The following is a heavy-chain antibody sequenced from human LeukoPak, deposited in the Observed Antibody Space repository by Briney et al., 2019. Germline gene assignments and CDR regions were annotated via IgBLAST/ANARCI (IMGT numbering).Heavy chain of an antibody. J-gene: IGHJ4*02. CDR2: ISTSSSAI. CDR1: GFTFSSYS. V-gene: IGHV3-48*04. D-gene: IGHD6-13*01. Sequence: GGSLRHSCSASGFTFSSYSMNWVRQAPGKGLEWISYISTSSSAIYFADSVKGRFTISRDDAKNSLYLQMNSLRAEDTAVYYCARRIAAAGTGTAFDYWGQGTLVTVSS. CDR3: ARRIAAAGTGTAFDY.